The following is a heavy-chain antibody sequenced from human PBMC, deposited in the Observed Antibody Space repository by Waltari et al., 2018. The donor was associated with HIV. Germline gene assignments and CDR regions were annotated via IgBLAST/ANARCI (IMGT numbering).Heavy chain of an antibody. CDR3: ARDDQWAFDY. Sequence: EVQQVESGGGLVQHGGSLRLACAASGFRFRSDTMNWVRQAPGMGLECLSYITSDGRAKVYADSVKGRFTISRDNAKNSLYLEMNSLRDEDTAVYYCARDDQWAFDYWGQGTLVIVSS. CDR1: GFRFRSDT. V-gene: IGHV3-48*02. D-gene: IGHD1-26*01. J-gene: IGHJ4*02. CDR2: ITSDGRAK.